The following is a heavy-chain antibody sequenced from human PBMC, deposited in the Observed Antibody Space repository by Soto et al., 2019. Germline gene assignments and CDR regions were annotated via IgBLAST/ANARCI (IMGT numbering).Heavy chain of an antibody. J-gene: IGHJ6*02. CDR3: ARHHATKSYYGMDV. V-gene: IGHV5-10-1*01. CDR1: GYSFTSYW. Sequence: PGESLKISCKGSGYSFTSYWISWVRQMPGKGLEWMGRIDPSDSYTNYSPYFQGHVTISADKSISTAYLQWSSLKASDTAMYYCARHHATKSYYGMDVWGQGTTVTVSS. CDR2: IDPSDSYT.